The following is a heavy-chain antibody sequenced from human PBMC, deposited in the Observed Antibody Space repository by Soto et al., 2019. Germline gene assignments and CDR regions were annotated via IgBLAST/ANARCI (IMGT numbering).Heavy chain of an antibody. Sequence: GGSLRLSCAASGFTFSSYAMSWVRQAPGKGLEWVSAISGSGGSTYYADSVKGRFTISRDNSKNTLYLQMNSLRVEDTALYYCAKDQFEYYDILTGYTWGQGTLVTVSS. CDR1: GFTFSSYA. J-gene: IGHJ4*02. CDR3: AKDQFEYYDILTGYT. D-gene: IGHD3-9*01. CDR2: ISGSGGST. V-gene: IGHV3-23*01.